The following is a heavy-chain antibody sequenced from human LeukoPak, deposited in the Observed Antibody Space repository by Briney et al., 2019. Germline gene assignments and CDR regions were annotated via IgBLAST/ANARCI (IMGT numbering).Heavy chain of an antibody. CDR3: ARGLYDYEPYYYMDV. J-gene: IGHJ6*03. Sequence: EASVKVSCKASGYTFTSYGISWVRQAPGQGLEWMGWISAYNGKTNYAQKLQGRVTMTTDTSTSTAYMELRSLRSDDPAVYYCARGLYDYEPYYYMDVWGKGTTVTVSS. CDR2: ISAYNGKT. CDR1: GYTFTSYG. V-gene: IGHV1-18*01. D-gene: IGHD4-17*01.